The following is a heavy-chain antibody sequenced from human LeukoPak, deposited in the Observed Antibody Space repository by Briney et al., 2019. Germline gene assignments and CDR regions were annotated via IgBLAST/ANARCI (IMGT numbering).Heavy chain of an antibody. CDR3: AKDIATMVRGAVDS. V-gene: IGHV3-9*03. D-gene: IGHD3-10*01. Sequence: QPGGSLRLSCAASGFTFDDYAMHWVRQAPGKGLEWVSGISWNSGSIGYADSVKGRFTISRDNAKNSLYLQMNNLRAEDMALYYCAKDIATMVRGAVDSWGQGTLVTVSS. CDR2: ISWNSGSI. CDR1: GFTFDDYA. J-gene: IGHJ4*02.